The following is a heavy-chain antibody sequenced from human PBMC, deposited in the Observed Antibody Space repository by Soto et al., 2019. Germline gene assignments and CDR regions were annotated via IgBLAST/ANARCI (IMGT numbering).Heavy chain of an antibody. CDR2: ISAYNGNT. CDR3: ARVAYRIAAAGYYYYYSMDV. CDR1: GYTFTSYG. D-gene: IGHD6-13*01. V-gene: IGHV1-18*01. J-gene: IGHJ6*03. Sequence: QVQLVQSGAEVKKPGASVKVSCKASGYTFTSYGISWVRQAPGQGLEWMGWISAYNGNTNYAQKLQGRVTMPTDTSTSTAYMELRSLRSDDTAVYYCARVAYRIAAAGYYYYYSMDVWGKGTTVTVSS.